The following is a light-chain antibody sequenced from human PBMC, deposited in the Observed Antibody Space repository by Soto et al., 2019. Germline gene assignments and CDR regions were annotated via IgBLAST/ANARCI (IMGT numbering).Light chain of an antibody. J-gene: IGLJ3*02. Sequence: QSALTQPPSASGTPGQRVTISCSGSSSNIGSNTVNWYQQLPGVAPKLLIYSNNQRPSGVPDRFSGSKSGTSASLAISGLQSEDEADYYCAAWDDSLNGWVFGGGTKLTVL. V-gene: IGLV1-44*01. CDR1: SSNIGSNT. CDR2: SNN. CDR3: AAWDDSLNGWV.